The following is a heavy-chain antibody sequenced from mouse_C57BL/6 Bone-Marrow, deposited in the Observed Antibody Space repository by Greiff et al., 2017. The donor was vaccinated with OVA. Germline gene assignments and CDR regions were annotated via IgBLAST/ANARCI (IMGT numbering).Heavy chain of an antibody. V-gene: IGHV1-81*01. CDR1: GYTFTSYG. CDR3: ASDGYYVGAWFAY. D-gene: IGHD2-3*01. CDR2: IYPRSGNT. J-gene: IGHJ3*01. Sequence: VQLVESGAELARPGASVKLSCKASGYTFTSYGISWVKQRTGQGLEWIGEIYPRSGNTYYNEKFKGKATLTADKSSSTAYMELRSLTSEDSAVYFCASDGYYVGAWFAYWGQGTLVTVSA.